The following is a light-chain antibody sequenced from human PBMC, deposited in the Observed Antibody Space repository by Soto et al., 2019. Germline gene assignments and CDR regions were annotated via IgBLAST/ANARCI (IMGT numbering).Light chain of an antibody. J-gene: IGKJ5*01. CDR1: PTVTNDY. CDR3: QQYGFSPIS. CDR2: DAS. Sequence: EIVLTQSPGTLSLSPGERGTLSCRASPTVTNDYVAWYQHKDGQAPRLLIYDASTRATGIPDRFSGSGSGPEYTLTISRLEPEDFAVYSCQQYGFSPISFGQGTRLEIK. V-gene: IGKV3-20*01.